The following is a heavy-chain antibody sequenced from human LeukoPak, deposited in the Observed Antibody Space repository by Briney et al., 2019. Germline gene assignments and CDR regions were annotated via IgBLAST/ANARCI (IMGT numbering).Heavy chain of an antibody. CDR3: AHRREYSYGYQGWFDP. V-gene: IGHV2-5*01. CDR1: GFSLSTSGVG. CDR2: IYWNDDK. J-gene: IGHJ5*02. Sequence: SGPTLVKPTQTLTLTCTFSGFSLSTSGVGVGWIRQPPGKALEWLALIYWNDDKRYSPSMKSRLTITKDTSKNQVVLTMTNMDPVDTATYYCAHRREYSYGYQGWFDPWGQGTLVTVSS. D-gene: IGHD5-18*01.